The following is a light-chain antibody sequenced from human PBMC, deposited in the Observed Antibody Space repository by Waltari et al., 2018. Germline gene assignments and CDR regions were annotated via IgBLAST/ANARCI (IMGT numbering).Light chain of an antibody. CDR1: QSISSNY. CDR3: QQYGNSVWT. V-gene: IGKV3-20*01. Sequence: EVVLTQFPDTLALSPGEGATLSCRASQSISSNYLAWYQQRPSQAPRLLLYGAAKRATGIPDRFSGSGSRTDFTLTISRLEPEDFAVYYCQQYGNSVWTFGQGTKVEVK. CDR2: GAA. J-gene: IGKJ1*01.